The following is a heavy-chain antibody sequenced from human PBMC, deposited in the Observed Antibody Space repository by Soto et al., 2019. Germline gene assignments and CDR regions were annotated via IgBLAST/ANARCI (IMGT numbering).Heavy chain of an antibody. CDR3: AREGYSYGQSAFDI. V-gene: IGHV5-10-1*01. J-gene: IGHJ3*02. D-gene: IGHD5-18*01. CDR2: IDPSDSYT. CDR1: GYSFTTYW. Sequence: GESLKISCKDSGYSFTTYWITWVRQMPGKGLEWMGKIDPSDSYTNYSPSFQRHVTISADKSISTAYLQWSSLKASDTAMYYCAREGYSYGQSAFDIWGQGTMVTVSS.